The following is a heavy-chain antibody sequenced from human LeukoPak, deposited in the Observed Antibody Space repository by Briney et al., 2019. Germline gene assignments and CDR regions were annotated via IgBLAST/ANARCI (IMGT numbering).Heavy chain of an antibody. CDR2: IYSGGST. V-gene: IGHV3-53*01. Sequence: GGSLRLSCAASGFTVSSNYMSWVRQAPGKGLEWVSVIYSGGSTYYADSVRGRFTISRDNSKNTLYLQMNSLRAEDTAVYYCARDLGGYSSGWFDYWGQGTLVTVSS. CDR1: GFTVSSNY. J-gene: IGHJ4*02. CDR3: ARDLGGYSSGWFDY. D-gene: IGHD6-19*01.